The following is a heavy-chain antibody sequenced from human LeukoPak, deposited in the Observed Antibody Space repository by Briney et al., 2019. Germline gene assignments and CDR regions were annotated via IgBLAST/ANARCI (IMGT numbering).Heavy chain of an antibody. J-gene: IGHJ4*02. D-gene: IGHD5-18*01. CDR1: GFTFSSYE. CDR3: ARDRGIQLWPEEYYFDY. V-gene: IGHV3-48*03. CDR2: TSSSGSTI. Sequence: GGSLRLSCAASGFTFSSYEMNWVRQAPGKGLEWVSYTSSSGSTIYYADSVKGRFTISRDNAKNSLYLQMNSLRAEDTAVYYCARDRGIQLWPEEYYFDYWGQGTLVTVSS.